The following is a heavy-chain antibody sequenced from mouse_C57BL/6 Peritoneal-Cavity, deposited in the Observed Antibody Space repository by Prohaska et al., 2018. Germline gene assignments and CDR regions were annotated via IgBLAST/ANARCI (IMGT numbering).Heavy chain of an antibody. CDR3: MRYGSYWYFDV. CDR1: GYTFSGFW. Sequence: GGSRGPPCESSGYTFSGFWMSWGRQTPGQNLEWIGDINSDGSAINYAPSIKDRFTIFRDNDKSTLYLQMSNVRSEDTATYFCMRYGSYWYFDVWGTGTTVTVSS. J-gene: IGHJ1*03. CDR2: INSDGSAI. D-gene: IGHD4-1*01. V-gene: IGHV11-2*01.